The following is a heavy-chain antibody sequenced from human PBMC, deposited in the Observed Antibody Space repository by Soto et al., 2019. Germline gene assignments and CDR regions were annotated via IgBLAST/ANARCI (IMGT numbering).Heavy chain of an antibody. J-gene: IGHJ6*02. V-gene: IGHV1-2*02. CDR2: INPNSGGT. CDR1: GYTFTGYY. CDR3: ARDRCRGGSCCSWYYYGMDV. D-gene: IGHD2-15*01. Sequence: ASVKVSCKASGYTFTGYYMHWVRQAPGQGLEWMGWINPNSGGTNYAQKLQGRVTMTRDTSISTAYMELSRLRSDDTAADYCARDRCRGGSCCSWYYYGMDVWGQGTTVTVSS.